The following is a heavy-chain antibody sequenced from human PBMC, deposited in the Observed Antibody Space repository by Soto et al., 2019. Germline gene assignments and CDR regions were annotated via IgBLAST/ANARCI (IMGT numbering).Heavy chain of an antibody. Sequence: SVKVSCKASGGTFSSYAISWVRQAPGQGLEWMGGIIPIFGTANCAQKFQGRVTITADESTSTAYMELSSLRSEDTAVYYCAITSGYSSSWYLKYNWFDPWGQGTLVTVS. D-gene: IGHD6-13*01. J-gene: IGHJ5*02. CDR3: AITSGYSSSWYLKYNWFDP. CDR1: GGTFSSYA. CDR2: IIPIFGTA. V-gene: IGHV1-69*13.